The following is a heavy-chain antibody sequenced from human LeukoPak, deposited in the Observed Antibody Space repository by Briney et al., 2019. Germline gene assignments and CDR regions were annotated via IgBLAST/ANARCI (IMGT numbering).Heavy chain of an antibody. CDR2: IYSGGNT. D-gene: IGHD2-8*01. CDR1: GFTFSTNY. V-gene: IGHV3-66*01. CDR3: ARDPPAVSINTYA. J-gene: IGHJ4*02. Sequence: GGSLRLSCAASGFTFSTNYMSWVRQAPGKGLEWVSVIYSGGNTYYADSVKGRFTISRDSSKNTLYLQMNGLRVEDTAVYYCARDPPAVSINTYAWGQGTLVTAS.